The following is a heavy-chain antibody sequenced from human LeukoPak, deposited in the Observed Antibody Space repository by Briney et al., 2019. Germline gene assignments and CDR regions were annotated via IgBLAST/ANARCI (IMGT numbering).Heavy chain of an antibody. J-gene: IGHJ4*02. V-gene: IGHV1-2*02. D-gene: IGHD6-13*01. CDR2: INPNSGGT. Sequence: GASVKVSCKASGYTFTSYYMHWVRQAPGQGLEWMGWINPNSGGTNYAQKFQGRVTMTRDTSISTAYMELSRLRSDDTAVYYCARVGAERQQLVRFGQFDYWGQGTLVTVSS. CDR3: ARVGAERQQLVRFGQFDY. CDR1: GYTFTSYY.